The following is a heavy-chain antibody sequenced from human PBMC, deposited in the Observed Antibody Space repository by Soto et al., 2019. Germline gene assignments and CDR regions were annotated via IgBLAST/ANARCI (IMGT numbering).Heavy chain of an antibody. CDR2: IYYRGST. V-gene: IGHV4-59*01. D-gene: IGHD3-3*01. Sequence: QVQLQESGPGLVKPSETLSLTCTVSGGSISSYYWSWIRQPPGKGLEWIGYIYYRGSTNYNPSLKSRVTISVDTAKNQSSLKLSSVTAADTAVYYCAGEGRGVVIIYWGQGTLVTVSS. CDR3: AGEGRGVVIIY. CDR1: GGSISSYY. J-gene: IGHJ4*02.